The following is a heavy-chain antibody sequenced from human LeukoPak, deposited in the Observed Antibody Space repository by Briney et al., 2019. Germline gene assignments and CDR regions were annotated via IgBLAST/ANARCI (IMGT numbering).Heavy chain of an antibody. D-gene: IGHD3-22*01. CDR3: VRDYDSSGYYAPDY. CDR1: GYTFTSYG. Sequence: ASVKVSCKASGYTFTSYGISWVRQAPGQGLEWMGWISAYNGNTNYAQKLQGRVTMTTDTSTSTAYMELRSLRSDDTAVYYCVRDYDSSGYYAPDYWGQGTLVTVSS. J-gene: IGHJ4*02. CDR2: ISAYNGNT. V-gene: IGHV1-18*01.